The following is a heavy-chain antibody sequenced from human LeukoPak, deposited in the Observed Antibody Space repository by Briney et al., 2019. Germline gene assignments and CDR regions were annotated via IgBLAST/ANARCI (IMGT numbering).Heavy chain of an antibody. J-gene: IGHJ4*02. CDR2: IYYSGSS. Sequence: SETPSLTCTVSGGSINNGGYYWSWIRQHPGKGLEWIGYIYYSGSSYYNPSLRSRVTISVDTSKNHFSLKLSSVTAADTAVYYCARNRDGYNSFDYWGQGTLVTVSS. CDR3: ARNRDGYNSFDY. D-gene: IGHD5-24*01. V-gene: IGHV4-31*03. CDR1: GGSINNGGYY.